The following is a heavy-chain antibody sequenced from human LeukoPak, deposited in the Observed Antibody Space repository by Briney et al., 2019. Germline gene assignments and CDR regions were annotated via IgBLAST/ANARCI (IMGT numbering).Heavy chain of an antibody. V-gene: IGHV3-33*01. CDR1: RFTFTDYG. CDR2: IWYDGSGK. J-gene: IGHJ4*02. Sequence: GGSLRLSCAASRFTFTDYGMHWVRQPPGKGLEWVALIWYDGSGKYYADSVKGRFTISRDNSKNTLYLQLNSLRAEDTAVYYCARDQGSLSYFDYWGQGTLVTVSS. CDR3: ARDQGSLSYFDY.